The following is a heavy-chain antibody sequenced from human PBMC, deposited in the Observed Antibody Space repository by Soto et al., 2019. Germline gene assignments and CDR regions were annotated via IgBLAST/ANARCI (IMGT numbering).Heavy chain of an antibody. V-gene: IGHV3-23*01. CDR3: AQDQGSSWYEIDY. Sequence: EVQLLESGGGLVQPGGSLRLSCAASGFTFSNYAVTWVRQAPGKGLEWVSTISGSGGSTYYADSVKGRFTISRDNTKNTLYRQMSSLRAEDTAVYYCAQDQGSSWYEIDYWGQGTLVTVSS. CDR2: ISGSGGST. D-gene: IGHD6-13*01. CDR1: GFTFSNYA. J-gene: IGHJ4*02.